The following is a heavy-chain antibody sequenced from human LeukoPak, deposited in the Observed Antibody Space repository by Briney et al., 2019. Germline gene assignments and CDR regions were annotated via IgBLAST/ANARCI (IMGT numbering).Heavy chain of an antibody. D-gene: IGHD3-22*01. J-gene: IGHJ4*02. V-gene: IGHV1-2*02. CDR1: GYTFIDYY. CDR2: INPNSGGT. CDR3: ARGGDIYYYDSSGYSQAY. Sequence: ASVKVSCKASGYTFIDYYLHWVRQAPGQGLEWMGWINPNSGGTNYAQKFQGRVTMTRDTSISTAYMELSRLRSDDTAVYYCARGGDIYYYDSSGYSQAYWGQGTLVTVSS.